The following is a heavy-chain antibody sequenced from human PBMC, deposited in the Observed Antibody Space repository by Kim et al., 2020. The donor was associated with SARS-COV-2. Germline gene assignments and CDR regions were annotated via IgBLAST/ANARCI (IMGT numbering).Heavy chain of an antibody. CDR3: ARDLGYSFDY. J-gene: IGHJ4*02. Sequence: ARSYAESVRGRFTIATDQAKNSLYLQMNSLRAEDTAVYYCARDLGYSFDYWGQGSLVTVSS. CDR2: AR. D-gene: IGHD2-21*01. V-gene: IGHV3-48*01.